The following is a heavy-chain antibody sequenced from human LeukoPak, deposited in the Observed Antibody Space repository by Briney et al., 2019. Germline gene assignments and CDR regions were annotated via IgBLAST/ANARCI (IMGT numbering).Heavy chain of an antibody. J-gene: IGHJ4*02. CDR1: GGSISSGSYY. Sequence: SETLSLTCTVSGGSISSGSYYWSWIRQPAGKGLEWIGRIYTSGSTNYNPSLKSRVTISVDTSKNQFSLKLSSVTAADTAVYYCARETRNYYDSSGYSDYWGQGTLVTVSS. D-gene: IGHD3-22*01. CDR2: IYTSGST. CDR3: ARETRNYYDSSGYSDY. V-gene: IGHV4-61*02.